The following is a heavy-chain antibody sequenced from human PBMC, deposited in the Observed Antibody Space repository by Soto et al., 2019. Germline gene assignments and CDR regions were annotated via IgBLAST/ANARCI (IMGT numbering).Heavy chain of an antibody. J-gene: IGHJ4*02. V-gene: IGHV4-31*03. CDR2: IYYSGST. Sequence: LSLTCTVSGGSISSGGYYWSWIRQHPGKGLEWIGYIYYSGSTYYNPSLKSRVTISVDTSKNQFSLKLSSVTAADTAVYYCARSGGDYSNYPSDYWGQGTRVTVSS. CDR3: ARSGGDYSNYPSDY. CDR1: GGSISSGGYY. D-gene: IGHD4-4*01.